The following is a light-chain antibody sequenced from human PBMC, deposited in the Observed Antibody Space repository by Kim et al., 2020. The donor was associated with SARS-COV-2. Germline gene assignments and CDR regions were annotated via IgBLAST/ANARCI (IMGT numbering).Light chain of an antibody. CDR3: QQLKSYPLT. J-gene: IGKJ4*01. CDR2: AAS. Sequence: ASVGDRFPITCRASQGISSYLAWYQQKPGKAPTVLIYAASTLQSGVPSRFSGSGSGTDFTLTISSLQPEDFATYYCQQLKSYPLTFGGGTKVDIK. V-gene: IGKV1-9*01. CDR1: QGISSY.